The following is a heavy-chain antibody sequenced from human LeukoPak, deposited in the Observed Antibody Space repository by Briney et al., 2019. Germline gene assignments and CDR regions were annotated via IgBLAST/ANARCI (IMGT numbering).Heavy chain of an antibody. Sequence: ASVKVSCKASGYTFTGYYMHWVRQAPGQGLEWMGWINPNSGGTNYAQKFQGRVTMTRDTSISTAYMELGRLRSDDTAVYYCARVAYYYDSSGYYGGWGQGTLVTVSS. CDR1: GYTFTGYY. D-gene: IGHD3-22*01. CDR3: ARVAYYYDSSGYYGG. CDR2: INPNSGGT. J-gene: IGHJ4*02. V-gene: IGHV1-2*02.